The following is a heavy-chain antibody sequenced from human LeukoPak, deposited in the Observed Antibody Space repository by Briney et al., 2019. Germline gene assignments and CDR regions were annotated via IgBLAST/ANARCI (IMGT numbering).Heavy chain of an antibody. Sequence: GGSLRLSCAASGFTFSSYAMSWVRQAPGKGLEWVSMITSGGGSTYHADSVKGRFTISRDNSKNTLYLQMTSLRAEDTAVYYCTKDHPDCRGASCLLFDSWGQGTLVTVSS. J-gene: IGHJ4*02. D-gene: IGHD2-2*01. CDR3: TKDHPDCRGASCLLFDS. V-gene: IGHV3-23*01. CDR2: ITSGGGST. CDR1: GFTFSSYA.